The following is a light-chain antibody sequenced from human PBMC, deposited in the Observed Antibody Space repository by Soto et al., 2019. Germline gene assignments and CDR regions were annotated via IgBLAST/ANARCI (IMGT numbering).Light chain of an antibody. CDR1: SSNIGSAY. CDR3: AAWDDSLVV. V-gene: IGLV1-47*01. J-gene: IGLJ2*01. CDR2: RNN. Sequence: QSVLTQPPSASGTPGQTVTISCSGSSSNIGSAYIYWYQHLPGTAPKLLIYRNNQRTSGVPDRFSASKSGTSASLAISGLRSEDDADYYCAAWDDSLVVFGGGTKLPVL.